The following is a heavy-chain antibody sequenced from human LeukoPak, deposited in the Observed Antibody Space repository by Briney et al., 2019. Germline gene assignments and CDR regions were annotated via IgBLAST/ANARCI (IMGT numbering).Heavy chain of an antibody. J-gene: IGHJ4*02. V-gene: IGHV1-2*02. CDR3: ARAPGDPG. Sequence: ASVKVSCKASGYTFTSYDINWVRQAPGQGLEWMGWINPNSGGTNYARKFQGRVTMTRDTSISTAYMELSRLRSDDTAVYCCARAPGDPGWGQGTLVTVSS. CDR2: INPNSGGT. CDR1: GYTFTSYD. D-gene: IGHD3-10*01.